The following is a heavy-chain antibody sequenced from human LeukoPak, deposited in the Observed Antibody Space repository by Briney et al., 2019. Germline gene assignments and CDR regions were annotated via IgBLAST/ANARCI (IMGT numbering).Heavy chain of an antibody. J-gene: IGHJ4*02. CDR2: IYPRDGST. CDR1: GYTFTSNY. Sequence: ASVKVSCKASGYTFTSNYIHWVRQAPGQGLEWVGMIYPRDGSTSYAQKFQGRVTVTRDTSTSTVHMELSGLRFEDTAVYYCARDQEGFDYWGQGTLVTVSS. CDR3: ARDQEGFDY. V-gene: IGHV1-46*01.